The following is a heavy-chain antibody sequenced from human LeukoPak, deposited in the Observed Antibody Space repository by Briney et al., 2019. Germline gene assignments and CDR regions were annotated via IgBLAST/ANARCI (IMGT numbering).Heavy chain of an antibody. CDR1: GCSISSGYY. Sequence: SETLSLTCTVSGCSISSGYYWGWIRQPPGKGLEWIGSIYHSGSTYYNPSLKSRVTISVDTSKNQFSLKLSSVTAADTAVYYCAGRSGYYYDSSGLEYFQHWGQGTLVTVSS. CDR3: AGRSGYYYDSSGLEYFQH. J-gene: IGHJ1*01. CDR2: IYHSGST. V-gene: IGHV4-38-2*02. D-gene: IGHD3-22*01.